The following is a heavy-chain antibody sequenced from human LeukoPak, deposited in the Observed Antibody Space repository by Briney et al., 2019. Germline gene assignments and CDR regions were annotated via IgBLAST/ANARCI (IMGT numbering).Heavy chain of an antibody. Sequence: SVTVSCKASGVTFISYAISRVRQAPGQGLEWMGGIIPIFGTANYAQKFQGRVTITADESTSTAYMELSSLRSEDTAVYYCARGSEDIVVVPAASAEYFQHWGQGTLVTVSS. CDR3: ARGSEDIVVVPAASAEYFQH. CDR2: IIPIFGTA. CDR1: GVTFISYA. V-gene: IGHV1-69*01. D-gene: IGHD2-2*01. J-gene: IGHJ1*01.